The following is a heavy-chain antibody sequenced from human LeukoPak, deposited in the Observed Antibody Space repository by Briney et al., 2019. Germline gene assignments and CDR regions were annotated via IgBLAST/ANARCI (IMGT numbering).Heavy chain of an antibody. D-gene: IGHD5-18*01. CDR1: GFAFDDYG. CDR3: ARADKDGYGFFGFDY. Sequence: PGGSLRLSCAASGFAFDDYGMSWVRRAPGKGLEWVSGINWNGGSIGYADSVKGRFTISRDNAKNSLYLQINSLRAEDTALYYCARADKDGYGFFGFDYWGQGTLVTVSS. CDR2: INWNGGSI. J-gene: IGHJ4*02. V-gene: IGHV3-20*04.